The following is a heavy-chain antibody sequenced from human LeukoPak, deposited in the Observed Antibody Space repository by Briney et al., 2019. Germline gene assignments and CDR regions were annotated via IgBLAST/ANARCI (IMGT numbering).Heavy chain of an antibody. D-gene: IGHD2-2*01. J-gene: IGHJ5*02. CDR2: INPNSGGT. CDR3: ARGSMACSSTSCYYGGHWSDP. Sequence: ASVKVSCKASGYTFTGYYMHWVRQAPGQGLEWMGWINPNSGGTNYAQKFQGRVTMTRDTSISTAYMELSRLRSDDTAVYYCARGSMACSSTSCYYGGHWSDPWGQGTLVTVSS. V-gene: IGHV1-2*02. CDR1: GYTFTGYY.